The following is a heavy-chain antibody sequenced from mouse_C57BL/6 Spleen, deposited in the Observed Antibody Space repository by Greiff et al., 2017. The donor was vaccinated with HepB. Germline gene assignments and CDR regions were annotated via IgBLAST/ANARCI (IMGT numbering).Heavy chain of an antibody. J-gene: IGHJ4*01. Sequence: EVQGVESGGDLVKPGGSLKLSCAASGFTFSSYGMSWVRQTPDKRLEWVATISSGGSYTYYPDSVKGRFPISRDNAKNTLYLQMSSLKSEDTAMYYCARQGYYYGSSYGAMDYWGQGTSVTVSS. D-gene: IGHD1-1*01. CDR3: ARQGYYYGSSYGAMDY. CDR2: ISSGGSYT. CDR1: GFTFSSYG. V-gene: IGHV5-6*01.